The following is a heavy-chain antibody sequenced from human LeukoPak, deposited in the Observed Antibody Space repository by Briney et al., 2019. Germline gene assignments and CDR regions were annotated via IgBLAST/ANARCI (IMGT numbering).Heavy chain of an antibody. CDR1: GFTFSSYA. D-gene: IGHD3-10*01. J-gene: IGHJ5*02. Sequence: GGSLRLSCAASGFTFSSYAMSWVRQAPGKGLEWVSGISGSGGSTFYADSVKGRFTITRDNSKNTLYLQMNSLKTEDTAVYYCSKDLTSDFGGGFDAWGQGTLVTVSS. V-gene: IGHV3-23*01. CDR2: ISGSGGST. CDR3: SKDLTSDFGGGFDA.